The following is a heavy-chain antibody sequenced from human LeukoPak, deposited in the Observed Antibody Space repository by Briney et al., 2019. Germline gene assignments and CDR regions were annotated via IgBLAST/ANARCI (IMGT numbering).Heavy chain of an antibody. V-gene: IGHV4-61*02. J-gene: IGHJ6*02. Sequence: PSETLSLTCTVSGGSVSSGSYYWSWIRQPAGKGLEWIGRIYRSEYTNYNPSLKSRVTMSLDTSKNQFSLKLSSVTAADTAVYYCASDCSGSNCYPAGMDVWGQGTTVTVSS. CDR1: GGSVSSGSYY. D-gene: IGHD2-15*01. CDR2: IYRSEYT. CDR3: ASDCSGSNCYPAGMDV.